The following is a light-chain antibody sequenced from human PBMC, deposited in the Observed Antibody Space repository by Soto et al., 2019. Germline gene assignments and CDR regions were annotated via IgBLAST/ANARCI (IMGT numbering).Light chain of an antibody. J-gene: IGKJ1*01. CDR1: ESISSW. Sequence: DIQMTQSPPTLSASAGDRVTITCRASESISSWLAWYRQKPGKAPKLLMYKASSLESGVPSRFGGSGSGTEFTLTISSLQPDDFATYYCQQYNSYSWTFGQGTKVDIK. V-gene: IGKV1-5*03. CDR2: KAS. CDR3: QQYNSYSWT.